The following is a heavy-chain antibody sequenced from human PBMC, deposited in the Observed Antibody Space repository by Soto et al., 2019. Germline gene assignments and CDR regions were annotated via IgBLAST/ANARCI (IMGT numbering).Heavy chain of an antibody. J-gene: IGHJ4*02. Sequence: QVHLVQSGAEVKSPGSAVKVSCKVSGAGDTFSNYGLNWMRQAPGQGLEGMGGTIPAFGTANYAQKFQGRVTTTPDTSRTTAYMELSSLRSDDTPVYYCWRHDKTALPPLDSWGQGTLVSVSS. CDR2: TIPAFGTA. V-gene: IGHV1-69*06. CDR1: GAGDTFSNYG. D-gene: IGHD1-1*01. CDR3: WRHDKTALPPLDS.